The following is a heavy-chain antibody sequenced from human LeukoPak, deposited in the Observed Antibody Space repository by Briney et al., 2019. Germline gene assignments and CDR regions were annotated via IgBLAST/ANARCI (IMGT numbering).Heavy chain of an antibody. CDR3: AASYSSSSSPGY. D-gene: IGHD6-6*01. J-gene: IGHJ4*02. CDR2: IVVGSGNT. V-gene: IGHV1-58*02. CDR1: GFTFTSSA. Sequence: SVKVSCKASGFTFTSSAMQWVRQARGQRLEWIGWIVVGSGNTNYAQKFQERVTITRDMSTSTAYTELSSLRSEGTAVYYCAASYSSSSSPGYWGQGTLVTVSS.